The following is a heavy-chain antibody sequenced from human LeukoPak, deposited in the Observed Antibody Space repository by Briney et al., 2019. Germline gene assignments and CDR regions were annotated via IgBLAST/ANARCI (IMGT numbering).Heavy chain of an antibody. CDR1: GGSISTYY. J-gene: IGHJ3*02. D-gene: IGHD1-1*01. V-gene: IGHV4-4*07. Sequence: PSETLSLTCTVSGGSISTYYWNWIRQPAGKGLEWIGRIYSSGSTNYNASLKRRVTFSLDTSKNQFSLKLTSVTAADTAVYYCARWPTTQGTFDIWGQGTMVTVS. CDR3: ARWPTTQGTFDI. CDR2: IYSSGST.